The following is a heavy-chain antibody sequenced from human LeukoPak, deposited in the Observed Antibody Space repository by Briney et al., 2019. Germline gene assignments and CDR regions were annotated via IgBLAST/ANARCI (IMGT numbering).Heavy chain of an antibody. D-gene: IGHD3-22*01. CDR1: GGTFSSYA. J-gene: IGHJ5*02. CDR2: IIPILGIA. CDR3: ARGSDTYYYDSSGYFDPRWFDP. V-gene: IGHV1-69*04. Sequence: SVKVSCKASGGTFSSYAISWVRQAPGQGLEWMGRIIPILGIANYAQKFQGRVTITADKSTSTAYMELSSLRSEDTAVYYCARGSDTYYYDSSGYFDPRWFDPWGQGTLVTVSS.